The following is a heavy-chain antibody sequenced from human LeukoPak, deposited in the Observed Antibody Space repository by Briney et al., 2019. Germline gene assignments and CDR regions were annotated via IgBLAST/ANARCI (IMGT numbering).Heavy chain of an antibody. V-gene: IGHV4-59*01. Sequence: SETLSLTCTVSGGSISSYYWSWIRQPPGKGLEWIGYIYYSGSTNYNPSLKSRVTISVDTSKNQFSLKLSSVTAADTAVYYCARDLGEGLDYWGQGTLVTVSS. D-gene: IGHD3-10*01. J-gene: IGHJ4*02. CDR2: IYYSGST. CDR1: GGSISSYY. CDR3: ARDLGEGLDY.